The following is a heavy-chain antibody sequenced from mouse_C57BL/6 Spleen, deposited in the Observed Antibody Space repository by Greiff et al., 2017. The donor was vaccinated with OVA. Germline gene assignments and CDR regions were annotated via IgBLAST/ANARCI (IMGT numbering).Heavy chain of an antibody. CDR3: ARKEVYFDY. CDR1: GYSITSGYY. CDR2: ISYDGSN. V-gene: IGHV3-6*01. Sequence: EVQLQQSGPGLVKPSQSLSLTCSVTGYSITSGYYWNWIRQFPGNKLEWMGYISYDGSNNYNPSLKNRISITRDTSKNQFFLKLNSVTTEDTATYYCARKEVYFDYWGQGTTLTVSS. J-gene: IGHJ2*01.